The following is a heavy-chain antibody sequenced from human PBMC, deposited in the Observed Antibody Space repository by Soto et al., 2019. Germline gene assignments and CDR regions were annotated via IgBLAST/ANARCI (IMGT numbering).Heavy chain of an antibody. D-gene: IGHD6-19*01. CDR3: ARVHSSGWDLDY. Sequence: QLQLQESGPGLVKPSETLSLTCTVSGGSISSSTYYWGWIRQPPGKGLEWIGSIYYSGSTYYNPSLKSRVTLSVDTSKNQFSLKLSSVTAADTAVYYCARVHSSGWDLDYWGQGTLVTVSS. V-gene: IGHV4-39*01. J-gene: IGHJ4*02. CDR2: IYYSGST. CDR1: GGSISSSTYY.